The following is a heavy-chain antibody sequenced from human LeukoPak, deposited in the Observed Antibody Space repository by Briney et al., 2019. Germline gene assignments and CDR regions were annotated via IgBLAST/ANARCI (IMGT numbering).Heavy chain of an antibody. CDR2: IKQDGSEK. J-gene: IGHJ6*02. D-gene: IGHD3-3*01. CDR1: GFTFSSYW. CDR3: ARDSRRDLWSSTYYYYYGMDV. Sequence: GGSLRLSCAASGFTFSSYWMSWVRQAPGKGLEWVANIKQDGSEKYYVDSVKGRFTISRDNAKNSLYLQMNSLRAEDTAVYYCARDSRRDLWSSTYYYYYGMDVWGQGTTVTVSS. V-gene: IGHV3-7*01.